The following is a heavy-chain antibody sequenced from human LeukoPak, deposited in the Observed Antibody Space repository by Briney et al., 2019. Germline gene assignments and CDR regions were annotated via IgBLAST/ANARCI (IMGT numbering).Heavy chain of an antibody. CDR2: MDGNSGKT. CDR1: GYTFTSYD. CDR3: ARLYYYASSGYDALDI. J-gene: IGHJ3*02. V-gene: IGHV1-8*01. Sequence: GASVKVCCKTSGYTFTSYDINWVRQATGQGLEWMGGMDGNSGKTAYAQKFLGRVTITRNTSISTAYLELSSLRSEDTAVYYCARLYYYASSGYDALDIWGQGTMVTVSS. D-gene: IGHD3-22*01.